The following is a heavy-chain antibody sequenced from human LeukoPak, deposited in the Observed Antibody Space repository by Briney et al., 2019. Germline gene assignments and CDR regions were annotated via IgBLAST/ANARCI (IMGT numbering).Heavy chain of an antibody. CDR1: GYTLTELS. J-gene: IGHJ5*02. D-gene: IGHD3-10*01. Sequence: ASVKVSCEVSGYTLTELSMHWVRQAPGKGLEWMGGFDPEDGETIYAQKFQGRVTMTEDTSTDTAYMELSSLRSEDTAVYYCATAPPYYYGSGSYSPWGQGTLVTVSS. CDR2: FDPEDGET. CDR3: ATAPPYYYGSGSYSP. V-gene: IGHV1-24*01.